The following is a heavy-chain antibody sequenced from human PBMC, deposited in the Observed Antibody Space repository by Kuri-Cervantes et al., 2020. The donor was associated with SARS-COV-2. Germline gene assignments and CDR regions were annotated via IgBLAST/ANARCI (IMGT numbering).Heavy chain of an antibody. V-gene: IGHV4-34*01. J-gene: IGHJ6*02. CDR1: GGSFSGYY. D-gene: IGHD6-19*01. CDR3: ARGRDKRYSSGSYYYYGMDV. CDR2: INHSGSI. Sequence: SETLSLTCAVYGGSFSGYYWSWIRQPPGKGLEWIGEINHSGSINYNPSLKSRVTISVDTSKNQFSLKLSSVTAADTAVYYCARGRDKRYSSGSYYYYGMDVWGQGTTVTVSS.